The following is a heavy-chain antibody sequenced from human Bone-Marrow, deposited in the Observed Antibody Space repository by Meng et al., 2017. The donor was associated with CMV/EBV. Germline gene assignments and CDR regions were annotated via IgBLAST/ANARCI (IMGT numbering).Heavy chain of an antibody. Sequence: LSLTCEASGYTFSRYRMSWIRQAPGKGLEWVAVISYDGSNTYYADSVRGRFTVSRDNSKNTLYLQMNSRRAEDTAVYYCAKRGEKTGDRWWYLDYWGQGTRVTGSS. V-gene: IGHV3-30*18. J-gene: IGHJ4*02. CDR3: AKRGEKTGDRWWYLDY. CDR2: ISYDGSNT. CDR1: GYTFSRYR. D-gene: IGHD1-1*01.